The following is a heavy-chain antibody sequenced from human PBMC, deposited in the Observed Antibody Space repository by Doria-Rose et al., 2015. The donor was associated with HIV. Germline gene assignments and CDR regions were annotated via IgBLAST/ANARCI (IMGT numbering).Heavy chain of an antibody. CDR2: ICSDAER. Sequence: QVTLKESGPVLVKPTETLTLTCTVSGVSLSSPGMGVSWIRQPPGKALEWHANICSDAERSYKASLKSRLTISRGTAKSQVVLTMTDMDPVDTATYYCARIKSSRWYHKYYFDFWGQGTLVIVSA. CDR1: GVSLSSPGMG. J-gene: IGHJ4*02. CDR3: ARIKSSRWYHKYYFDF. V-gene: IGHV2-26*01. D-gene: IGHD6-13*01.